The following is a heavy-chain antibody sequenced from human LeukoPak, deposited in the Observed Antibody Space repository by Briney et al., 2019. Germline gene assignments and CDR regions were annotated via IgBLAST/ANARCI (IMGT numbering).Heavy chain of an antibody. J-gene: IGHJ2*01. V-gene: IGHV3-48*03. Sequence: GGSLRLSCAASGFTFSSYEMNWVRQAPGKGLEWVSYISSSGSTIYYADSVKGRFTISRDNAKNSLYLQMNSLRAEDTAVYYCAKAVGQWSFDLWGRGALVTVSS. CDR3: AKAVGQWSFDL. CDR2: ISSSGSTI. CDR1: GFTFSSYE.